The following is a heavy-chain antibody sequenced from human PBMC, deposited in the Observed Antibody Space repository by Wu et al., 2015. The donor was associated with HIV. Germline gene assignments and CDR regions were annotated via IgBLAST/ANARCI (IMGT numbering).Heavy chain of an antibody. J-gene: IGHJ6*03. V-gene: IGHV1-8*03. D-gene: IGHD2-21*01. CDR2: MNPNSGNT. CDR1: GYIFSSYD. CDR3: ARGNRGGIVMDPDAGHNYYYYMDV. Sequence: QVQLVQSGAEVKEPGASVKVSCKASGYIFSSYDINWVGQAPGQGLEWMGWMNPNSGNTGYAQKFHGRVTVTRDISITTAYMELSSLRSEDTAMYYCARGNRGGIVMDPDAGHNYYYYMDVWGNGTTVTVSS.